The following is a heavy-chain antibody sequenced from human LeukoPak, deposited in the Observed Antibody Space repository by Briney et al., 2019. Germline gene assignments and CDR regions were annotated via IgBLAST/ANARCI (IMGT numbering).Heavy chain of an antibody. D-gene: IGHD2-21*01. Sequence: SETLSLTCTVSGGSISSYYWSWIRQPPGKGLEWIGYIYYSGSTNYNPSLKSRVTISIDTPKNQFSLKLSSVTAADTAVYYCARTAYARFFDLWGRGTLVTVSS. J-gene: IGHJ2*01. CDR3: ARTAYARFFDL. CDR1: GGSISSYY. CDR2: IYYSGST. V-gene: IGHV4-59*01.